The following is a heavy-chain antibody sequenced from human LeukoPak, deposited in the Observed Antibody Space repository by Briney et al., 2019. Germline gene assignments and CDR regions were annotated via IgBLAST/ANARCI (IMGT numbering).Heavy chain of an antibody. CDR2: IYYSGST. V-gene: IGHV4-59*01. Sequence: PSETLSLTCTVSGGSISSYYWSWIRQPPGKGLEWIGYIYYSGSTNYNPSLKSRVTISVDTSKNQFSLKLSSVTAADTAVYYCARDNSPWGQGTLVTVSS. CDR3: ARDNSP. J-gene: IGHJ5*02. CDR1: GGSISSYY.